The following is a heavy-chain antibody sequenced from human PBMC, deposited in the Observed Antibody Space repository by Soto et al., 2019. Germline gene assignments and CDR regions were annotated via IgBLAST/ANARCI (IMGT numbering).Heavy chain of an antibody. CDR2: FIPVYRTL. Sequence: ASVKVSCKASGGSFGNSAINWVRQTPGQGLEWLGGFIPVYRTLNYAQKFQGRVTITADESTGTVYMTLSSLASDDTAVYYCATGVIWIGYFTVDSWGQGTRVTVSS. CDR1: GGSFGNSA. J-gene: IGHJ4*02. CDR3: ATGVIWIGYFTVDS. D-gene: IGHD3-3*01. V-gene: IGHV1-69*13.